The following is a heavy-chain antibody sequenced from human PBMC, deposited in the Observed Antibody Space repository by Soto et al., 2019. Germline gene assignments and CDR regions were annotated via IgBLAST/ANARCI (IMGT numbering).Heavy chain of an antibody. J-gene: IGHJ6*03. V-gene: IGHV3-23*01. CDR2: ISGSGGTT. Sequence: GGSLRLSCAASGLTFNSYAMSWVRQAPGKGLEWVAAISGSGGTTYYADSVEGRFTISRDNSKTTLYLQMISLKVEDTAVYYCAKDSKSLTRITIFGVDYMDVWGKGTTVTVSS. CDR1: GLTFNSYA. CDR3: AKDSKSLTRITIFGVDYMDV. D-gene: IGHD3-3*01.